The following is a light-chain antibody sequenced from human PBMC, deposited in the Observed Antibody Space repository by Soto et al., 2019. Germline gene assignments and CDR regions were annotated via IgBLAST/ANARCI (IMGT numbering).Light chain of an antibody. J-gene: IGKJ4*01. CDR3: QQYSIFSLT. CDR2: GAS. Sequence: DTVMTQSPATLSVSPGERATLSCRASQSVSNNLAWYQQKPGQAPRLLIYGASTRATGIPARFSGSGSGTEFTLTISSLQSEDFATYYCQQYSIFSLTFGGGTKVEIK. CDR1: QSVSNN. V-gene: IGKV3-15*01.